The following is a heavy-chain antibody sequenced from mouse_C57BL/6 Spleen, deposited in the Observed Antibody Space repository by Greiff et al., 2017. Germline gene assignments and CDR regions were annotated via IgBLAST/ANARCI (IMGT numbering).Heavy chain of an antibody. Sequence: QVQLQQSGPELVKPGASVKISCTASGYAFSSSWMNWVKQRPGKGLEWIGRIYPGDGDTNYNGKFKGKATLTADKSSSTAYMQLSSLTSEDSAVYFCASYGNYPYYFDYWGQGTTLTVSS. CDR3: ASYGNYPYYFDY. CDR2: IYPGDGDT. J-gene: IGHJ2*01. V-gene: IGHV1-82*01. CDR1: GYAFSSSW. D-gene: IGHD2-1*01.